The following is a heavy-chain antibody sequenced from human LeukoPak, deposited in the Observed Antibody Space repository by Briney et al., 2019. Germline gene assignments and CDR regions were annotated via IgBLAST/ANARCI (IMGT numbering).Heavy chain of an antibody. D-gene: IGHD1-7*01. CDR2: IYPGDSDT. CDR3: ARLELYYYYYMDV. J-gene: IGHJ6*03. CDR1: GYSFTSYW. Sequence: GESLKISCKGSGYSFTSYWIGWVRQMPGKGLGWMGIIYPGDSDTRYSPSFQGQVTISADKSISTAYLQWSSLKASDIAMYYCARLELYYYYYMDVWGKGTTVTVSS. V-gene: IGHV5-51*01.